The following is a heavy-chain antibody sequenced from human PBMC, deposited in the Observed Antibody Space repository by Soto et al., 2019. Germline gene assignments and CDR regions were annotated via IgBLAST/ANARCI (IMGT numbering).Heavy chain of an antibody. CDR1: GFTFSSYG. Sequence: QVQLVESGGGVVQPGRSLRLSCAASGFTFSSYGMHWVRQAPGKGLEWVAVIWYDGSNKCYADSVKGRFTISRDNSKNTLYLQMNSLRAEDTAVYYCARDVAPYCSGGSCYSALQYWGQGTLVTVSS. J-gene: IGHJ4*02. V-gene: IGHV3-33*01. D-gene: IGHD2-15*01. CDR3: ARDVAPYCSGGSCYSALQY. CDR2: IWYDGSNK.